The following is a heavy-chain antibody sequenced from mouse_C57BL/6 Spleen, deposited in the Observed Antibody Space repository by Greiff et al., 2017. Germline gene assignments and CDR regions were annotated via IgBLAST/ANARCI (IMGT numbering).Heavy chain of an antibody. D-gene: IGHD1-1*01. CDR1: GFTFSSYA. V-gene: IGHV5-4*01. CDR2: ISDGGSYT. Sequence: DVMLVESGGGLVKPGGSLKLSCAASGFTFSSYAMSWVRQTPEKRLEWVATISDGGSYTYYPDNVKGRFTISRDNAKNNLYLQMSHLKSEDTAMYYCARDEDYYGSSYVALGYWGQGTTLTVSS. CDR3: ARDEDYYGSSYVALGY. J-gene: IGHJ2*01.